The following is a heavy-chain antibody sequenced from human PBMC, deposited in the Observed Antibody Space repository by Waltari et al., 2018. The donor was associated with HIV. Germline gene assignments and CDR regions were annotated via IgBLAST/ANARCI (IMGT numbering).Heavy chain of an antibody. V-gene: IGHV3-48*03. CDR2: ISSSGSTI. Sequence: EVQVVESGGGLVQTGGSLRLSCAASGFTFSTYEMNWVRQAPGKGLEWVSYISSSGSTIYYADSVKGRFTISRDNAKNSLYLQMNSLRAEDTAVYFCARDGSSYYGLDYWGRGTLVTVSS. CDR1: GFTFSTYE. J-gene: IGHJ4*02. D-gene: IGHD1-26*01. CDR3: ARDGSSYYGLDY.